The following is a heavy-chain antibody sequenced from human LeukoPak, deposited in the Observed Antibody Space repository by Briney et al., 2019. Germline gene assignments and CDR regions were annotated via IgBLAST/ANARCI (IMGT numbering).Heavy chain of an antibody. Sequence: GGSLRLSCAASGFTFSSYGMHWVRQAPGKGLEWVAFIRYDGSNKYYADSVKGRFTISRDNSKNTLYLQMNSLRAEDTAVYYCAKVNGDIVATRRILYYYGMDVWGQGTTVTVSS. CDR1: GFTFSSYG. J-gene: IGHJ6*02. V-gene: IGHV3-30*02. D-gene: IGHD5-12*01. CDR3: AKVNGDIVATRRILYYYGMDV. CDR2: IRYDGSNK.